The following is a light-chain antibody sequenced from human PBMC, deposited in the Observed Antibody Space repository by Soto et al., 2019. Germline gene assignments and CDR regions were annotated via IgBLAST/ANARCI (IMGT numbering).Light chain of an antibody. CDR3: SSYTDVVTLEV. V-gene: IGLV2-14*01. CDR1: STDFGGQNY. Sequence: QSVLTQPASVSGSLGQSITISCTGTSTDFGGQNYVSWYQQHPGRARKLILYEVSNRPSGVSNRFSGSKSGNTASLTISGLQAEDVADYYRSSYTDVVTLEVFGPGTKVTVL. CDR2: EVS. J-gene: IGLJ1*01.